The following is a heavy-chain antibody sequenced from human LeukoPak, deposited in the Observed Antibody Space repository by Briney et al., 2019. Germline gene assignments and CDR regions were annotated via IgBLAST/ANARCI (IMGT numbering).Heavy chain of an antibody. J-gene: IGHJ4*02. CDR2: IIPVLGIA. CDR1: GGTFSSYA. CDR3: ARTVCSGGSCYFSPQHMFDY. V-gene: IGHV1-69*04. Sequence: SVKVSCKASGGTFSSYAISWVRQAPGQGLEWMGRIIPVLGIANYAQKFQGRVTITADKSTSTAYMELSSLRSEDTAVYYCARTVCSGGSCYFSPQHMFDYWGQGTLVTVSS. D-gene: IGHD2-15*01.